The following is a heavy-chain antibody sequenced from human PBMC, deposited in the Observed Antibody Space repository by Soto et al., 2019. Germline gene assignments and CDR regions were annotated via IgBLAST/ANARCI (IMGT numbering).Heavy chain of an antibody. J-gene: IGHJ3*02. CDR1: GFTFSNYY. CDR2: ISDSGSVT. Sequence: QVQLVDSGGGLVKPGGSLRLSCAASGFTFSNYYMTWIHQAPGKGLEWISYISDSGSVTYYADSVQGRFSISRDNAKNSLFLEMNDLRVDDTAVYYCARCLLGVGDLFDIGGQGTMVTVSS. D-gene: IGHD2-15*01. CDR3: ARCLLGVGDLFDI. V-gene: IGHV3-11*01.